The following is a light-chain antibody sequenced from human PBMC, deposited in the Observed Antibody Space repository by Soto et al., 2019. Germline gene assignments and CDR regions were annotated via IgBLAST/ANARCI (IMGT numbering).Light chain of an antibody. CDR1: SSNIGAGYD. J-gene: IGLJ1*01. Sequence: QSALTQPPSVSGATGQRVTISCTGSSSNIGAGYDVHWYQQLPGTAPKLLIYGNSNRPSGVPDRFSGSKSGTSASLAITGLQAEDEADYYCQSYDSSLSGFYVFGTGTNHTVL. V-gene: IGLV1-40*01. CDR2: GNS. CDR3: QSYDSSLSGFYV.